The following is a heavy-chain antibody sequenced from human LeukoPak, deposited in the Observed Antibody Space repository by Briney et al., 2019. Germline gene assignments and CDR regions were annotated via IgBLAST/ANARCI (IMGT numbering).Heavy chain of an antibody. CDR3: ARDSSGYFNWFDP. CDR1: GFTFSSYS. D-gene: IGHD3-22*01. V-gene: IGHV3-21*01. J-gene: IGHJ5*02. Sequence: GGSLRLSCAASGFTFSSYSMNWVRQAPGKGLEWVSSISSSSSYIYYADSVKGRFTISRDSAKNSLYLQMNSLRAEDTAVYYCARDSSGYFNWFDPWGQGTLVTVSS. CDR2: ISSSSSYI.